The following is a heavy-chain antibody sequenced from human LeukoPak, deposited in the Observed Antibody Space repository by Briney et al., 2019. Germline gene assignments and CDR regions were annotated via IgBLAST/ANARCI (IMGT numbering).Heavy chain of an antibody. CDR1: GGSISSYY. V-gene: IGHV4-59*12. CDR2: MYYSGST. J-gene: IGHJ3*02. CDR3: ARDVFPYYGLLPGPNEAFDI. D-gene: IGHD3-9*01. Sequence: PSETLSLTCTVSGGSISSYYWSWIRQPPGKGLEWIGYMYYSGSTNYNPSLKSRVTISVDKSTNLFSLNLTSVSAADTAVYYCARDVFPYYGLLPGPNEAFDIWGQGTRVTVSS.